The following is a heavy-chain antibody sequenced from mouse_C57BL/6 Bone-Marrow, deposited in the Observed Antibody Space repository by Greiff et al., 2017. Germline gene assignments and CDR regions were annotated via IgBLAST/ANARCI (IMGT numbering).Heavy chain of an antibody. CDR3: ARYLGCSGDCDY. J-gene: IGHJ2*01. D-gene: IGHD3-3*01. CDR1: GYTFTSYG. V-gene: IGHV1-81*01. Sequence: VQLQESGAELVRPGASVKLSCKASGYTFTSYGISWVKQGTGQGLEWIGEIYPRSGNTYYNEKFKGKATLTADKSSSTAYMQLRSLTSEDSAVYFCARYLGCSGDCDYWGQGTALTVSS. CDR2: IYPRSGNT.